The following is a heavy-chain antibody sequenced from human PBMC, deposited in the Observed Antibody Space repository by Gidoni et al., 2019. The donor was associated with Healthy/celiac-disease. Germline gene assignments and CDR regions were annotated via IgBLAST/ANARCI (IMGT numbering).Heavy chain of an antibody. Sequence: EVQLLESGGGLVQPGGSLRLSCAASGFPFSSYAMSWVRQAPGKGLGWVSAISGSGGSTYYADSVKGRFTISRDNSKNTLYLQMNSLRAEDTAVYYCAKGTGYSSSSEVVDYWGQGTLVTVSS. D-gene: IGHD6-6*01. V-gene: IGHV3-23*01. CDR2: ISGSGGST. CDR1: GFPFSSYA. CDR3: AKGTGYSSSSEVVDY. J-gene: IGHJ4*02.